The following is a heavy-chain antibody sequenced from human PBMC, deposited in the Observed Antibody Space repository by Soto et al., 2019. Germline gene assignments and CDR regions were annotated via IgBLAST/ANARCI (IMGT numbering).Heavy chain of an antibody. D-gene: IGHD3-22*01. CDR3: ARARAYYYDSPDY. Sequence: HPGGSLRLSCAASGFTFSNYGIHWVRQAPGKGLEWVAVIWYDGSKEDYADSVKGRFTISRDNSKNILYLQMNSLRADDTAIYYCARARAYYYDSPDYWGQGTLVTVSS. J-gene: IGHJ4*02. V-gene: IGHV3-33*01. CDR2: IWYDGSKE. CDR1: GFTFSNYG.